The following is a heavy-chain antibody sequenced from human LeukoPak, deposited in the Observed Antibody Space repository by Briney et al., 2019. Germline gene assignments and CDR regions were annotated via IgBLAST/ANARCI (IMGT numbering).Heavy chain of an antibody. V-gene: IGHV1-18*01. CDR2: ISAYNGNT. CDR3: ARDAGSMIVVVIDY. J-gene: IGHJ4*02. Sequence: ASVKVSCKASGYTFTSYGTSWVRQAPGQGLEWMGWISAYNGNTNYAQKLQGRVTMTTDTSTSTAYMELRSLRSDDTAVYYCARDAGSMIVVVIDYWGQGTLVTVSS. D-gene: IGHD3-22*01. CDR1: GYTFTSYG.